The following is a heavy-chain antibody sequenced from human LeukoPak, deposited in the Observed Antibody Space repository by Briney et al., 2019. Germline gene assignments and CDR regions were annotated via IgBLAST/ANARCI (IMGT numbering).Heavy chain of an antibody. J-gene: IGHJ5*02. CDR1: GYSFTAYY. Sequence: ASVKVSCKTSGYSFTAYYIQWVRQAPGQGLEWMGWIIPDSGGTKYGPKFQGNVTMSRDTSMRTAYLELNNLTSDDTAVYYCATACGGKIGHINAWGEGNPGTVSS. CDR2: IIPDSGGT. D-gene: IGHD2-15*01. V-gene: IGHV1-2*02. CDR3: ATACGGKIGHINA.